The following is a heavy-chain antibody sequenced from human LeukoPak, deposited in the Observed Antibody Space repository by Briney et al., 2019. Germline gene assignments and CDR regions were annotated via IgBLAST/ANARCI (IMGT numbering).Heavy chain of an antibody. V-gene: IGHV3-33*06. CDR1: GFTFSSCG. CDR2: IWYDGTNK. Sequence: GGSLRLSCAASGFTFSSCGMHWVRQAPGKGLEWVAVIWYDGTNKYYADSVKGRFTISRDNSKNTLYLLMNSLSAEDTALYYCAKEQTSSGYFDYWGQGTLVTVSS. J-gene: IGHJ4*02. D-gene: IGHD3-10*01. CDR3: AKEQTSSGYFDY.